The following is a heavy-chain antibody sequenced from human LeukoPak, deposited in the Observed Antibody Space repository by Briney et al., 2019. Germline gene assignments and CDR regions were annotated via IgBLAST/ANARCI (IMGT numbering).Heavy chain of an antibody. J-gene: IGHJ4*02. CDR2: IIPIFGTA. CDR1: GGTFSSYA. D-gene: IGHD3-22*01. CDR3: ARVSEDYYDSSGYYPFDY. Sequence: SVKVSCRASGGTFSSYAISWVRQAPAQGLEWMGRIIPIFGTANYAQKFQGRVTITTDESTSTAYMELSSLRSEDTAVYYCARVSEDYYDSSGYYPFDYWGQGTLVTVSS. V-gene: IGHV1-69*05.